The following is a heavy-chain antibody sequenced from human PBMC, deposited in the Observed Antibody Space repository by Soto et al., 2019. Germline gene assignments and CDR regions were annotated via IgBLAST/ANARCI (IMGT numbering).Heavy chain of an antibody. CDR3: ARDSRTPSGGMDV. V-gene: IGHV4-30-4*01. J-gene: IGHJ6*02. CDR2: IYYSAST. CDR1: GGYINSGDHH. Sequence: QVQLQESGPGLVKPSQTLSLTCTVSGGYINSGDHHWTWIRQSPGKGLEWLGAIYYSASTYYNPSLVSRIRISIDTSKNQFSLELTSVTAADTAVYYCARDSRTPSGGMDVWGQGTTVTVS.